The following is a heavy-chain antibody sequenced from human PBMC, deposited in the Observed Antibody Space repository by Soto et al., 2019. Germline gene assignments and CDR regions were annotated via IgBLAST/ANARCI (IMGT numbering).Heavy chain of an antibody. D-gene: IGHD2-2*01. Sequence: QVQLQESGPGLVKPSETLSLTCTVSGGSISSYYWSWIRQPPGKGLEWIGYIYYSGSTNYNPSLKSRVTIAVDTSKNQFSLKLSSVTAADTAVYYCARGWGYCSSTSCYRGPGYFDYWGQGTLVTVSS. J-gene: IGHJ4*02. CDR3: ARGWGYCSSTSCYRGPGYFDY. CDR1: GGSISSYY. V-gene: IGHV4-59*01. CDR2: IYYSGST.